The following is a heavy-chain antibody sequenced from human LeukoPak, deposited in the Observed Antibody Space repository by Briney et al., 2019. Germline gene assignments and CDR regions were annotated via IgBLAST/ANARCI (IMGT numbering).Heavy chain of an antibody. Sequence: PGTSLRLSCVASGFTFTNYAMSWVRQAPGKGLEWVSAITGSDGSSYYADSVKGRFTISRDNSKNTLYLQVNSLRAEDTAVYYCAKWGDYDILTGYYVPDYWGQGILVTVSS. CDR3: AKWGDYDILTGYYVPDY. CDR2: ITGSDGSS. D-gene: IGHD3-9*01. CDR1: GFTFTNYA. V-gene: IGHV3-23*01. J-gene: IGHJ4*02.